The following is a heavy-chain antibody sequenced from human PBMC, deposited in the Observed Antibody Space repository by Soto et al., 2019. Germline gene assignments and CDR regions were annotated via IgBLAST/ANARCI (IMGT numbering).Heavy chain of an antibody. V-gene: IGHV4-39*01. CDR2: IYYSGST. CDR3: ARGYCTNGVCYGLLDWFDP. CDR1: GGSISSSSYY. Sequence: SETLSLTCTVSGGSISSSSYYWGWIRQPPGKGLEWIGSIYYSGSTYYNPSLKSRVTISVDTSKNQFSLKLSSVTAADTAVYYCARGYCTNGVCYGLLDWFDPWGQGTLVTVS. D-gene: IGHD2-8*01. J-gene: IGHJ5*02.